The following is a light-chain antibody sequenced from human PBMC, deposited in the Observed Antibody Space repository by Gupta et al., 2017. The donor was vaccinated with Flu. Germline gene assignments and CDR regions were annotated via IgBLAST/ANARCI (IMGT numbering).Light chain of an antibody. J-gene: IGKJ5*01. CDR2: CAS. Sequence: DIVVTQSPDPLAVSLGETATINCKSSQSVVSRSDNKNYFTGYQQKGGQPPKLLFYCASPRKYGVPDRCSGSGSGTDVTTTISGVQPEDVSVDFCQQYHNTRLTFGQGTRLEIK. CDR1: QSVVSRSDNKNY. CDR3: QQYHNTRLT. V-gene: IGKV4-1*01.